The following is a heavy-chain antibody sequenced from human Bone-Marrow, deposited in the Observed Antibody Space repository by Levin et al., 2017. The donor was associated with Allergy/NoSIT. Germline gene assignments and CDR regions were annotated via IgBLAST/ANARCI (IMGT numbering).Heavy chain of an antibody. Sequence: SQTLSLTCTVSGDSVSSRTYYWVWIRQPPGKGLEYIGSIYYSGSTYYNPSLKSRVTISLDTSKNQFSLRLPSVTAADTAIYYCARDLEVWSQGTLVTVSS. CDR2: IYYSGST. J-gene: IGHJ4*02. CDR3: ARDLEV. CDR1: GDSVSSRTYY. V-gene: IGHV4-39*07.